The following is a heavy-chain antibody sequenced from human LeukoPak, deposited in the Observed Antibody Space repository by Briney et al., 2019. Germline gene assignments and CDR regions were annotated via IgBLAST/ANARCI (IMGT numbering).Heavy chain of an antibody. CDR2: ISTSGTT. CDR1: GDSISSYF. J-gene: IGHJ3*02. V-gene: IGHV4-4*07. D-gene: IGHD1-26*01. Sequence: SETLSLTCTVSGDSISSYFWSWIRQPAGKGLEWIGRISTSGTTNYNASLKSRLTMSLDTSKHQFSLNLTSVTAADTAVYYCARGVGSTGRALDIWGQGTMVTVSS. CDR3: ARGVGSTGRALDI.